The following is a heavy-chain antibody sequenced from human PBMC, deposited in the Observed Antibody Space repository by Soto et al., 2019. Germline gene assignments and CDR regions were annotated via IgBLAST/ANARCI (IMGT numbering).Heavy chain of an antibody. J-gene: IGHJ4*02. CDR1: GGSISSGGYY. Sequence: SETLSLTCTVSGGSISSGGYYWSWIRQHPGKGLEWIGYIYYSGSTYYNPSLKSRVTISVDTSKNQFSLKLSSVTAADTAVYYCASSTYYDFWSGGDFDYWGQGTLVTVSS. D-gene: IGHD3-3*01. V-gene: IGHV4-31*03. CDR3: ASSTYYDFWSGGDFDY. CDR2: IYYSGST.